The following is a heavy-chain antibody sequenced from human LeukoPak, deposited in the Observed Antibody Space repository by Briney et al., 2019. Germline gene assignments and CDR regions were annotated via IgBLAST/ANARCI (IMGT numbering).Heavy chain of an antibody. CDR2: ISAYNGNT. CDR1: GYTFTNYG. V-gene: IGHV1-18*01. J-gene: IGHJ4*02. D-gene: IGHD4/OR15-4a*01. Sequence: GASVKVSCKASGYTFTNYGISWVRQAPGQGLEWMGWISAYNGNTNYAQKLQGRVTMTTDTSTSTAYMELRSLRYDDTAVYYCARDGTRNDYDEAPDHWGQGTLVTVSS. CDR3: ARDGTRNDYDEAPDH.